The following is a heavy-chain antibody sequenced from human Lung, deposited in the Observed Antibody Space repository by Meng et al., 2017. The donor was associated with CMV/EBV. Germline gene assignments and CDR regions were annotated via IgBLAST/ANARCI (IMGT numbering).Heavy chain of an antibody. CDR3: ARDRSHSYYYYGMDV. Sequence: LXCTVSGGSISSGGYYWSWIRQHPGKGLEWIGYIYYSGSTYYNPSLKSRVTISVDTSKNQFSLKLSSVTAADTAVYYCARDRSHSYYYYGMDVWGQGTXVNGAS. J-gene: IGHJ6*02. CDR1: GGSISSGGYY. CDR2: IYYSGST. V-gene: IGHV4-31*03.